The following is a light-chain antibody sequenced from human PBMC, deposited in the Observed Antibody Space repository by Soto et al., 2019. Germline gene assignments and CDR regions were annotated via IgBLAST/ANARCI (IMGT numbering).Light chain of an antibody. J-gene: IGLJ1*01. V-gene: IGLV3-21*01. CDR1: NIGSKH. CDR3: QVWDSSSDLYV. CDR2: YDS. Sequence: SYELTQPPSLSVAPGETARIACEGNNIGSKHVHWYQQKPGQAPVLVIFYDSDRPSGIPERLSGSNSENTATLTISRVEAGDEADYYCQVWDSSSDLYVFGSGTKLTVL.